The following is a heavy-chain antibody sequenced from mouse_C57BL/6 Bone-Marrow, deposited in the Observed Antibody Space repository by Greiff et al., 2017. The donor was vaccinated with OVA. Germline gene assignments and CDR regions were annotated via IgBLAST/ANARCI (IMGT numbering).Heavy chain of an antibody. CDR2: IYPRSGNT. Sequence: QVQLQQSGAELARPGASVKLSCKASGYTFPSYGISWVKQRTGQGLEWIGEIYPRSGNTYYNEKVKGKATLTADKSSSTAYMELRSLTSEDSAVYFCARGRLYYGSSYYFDYWGQGTTLTVSS. CDR1: GYTFPSYG. J-gene: IGHJ2*01. CDR3: ARGRLYYGSSYYFDY. D-gene: IGHD1-1*01. V-gene: IGHV1-81*01.